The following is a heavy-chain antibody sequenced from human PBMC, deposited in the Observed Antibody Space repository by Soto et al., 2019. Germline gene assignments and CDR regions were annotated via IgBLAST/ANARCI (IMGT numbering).Heavy chain of an antibody. V-gene: IGHV4-31*03. CDR3: ARRGGYDPYFDY. J-gene: IGHJ4*02. Sequence: QVQLQESGPGLVKPSQTLSLTCTVSDGSISSGGYHGSGIRQHPGKGLEWIGYIYYSGSTYYNPSLKSRVTISVDTSKNQFSLKLSSVTAADTAVYYCARRGGYDPYFDYWGQGTLVTVSS. D-gene: IGHD5-12*01. CDR1: DGSISSGGYH. CDR2: IYYSGST.